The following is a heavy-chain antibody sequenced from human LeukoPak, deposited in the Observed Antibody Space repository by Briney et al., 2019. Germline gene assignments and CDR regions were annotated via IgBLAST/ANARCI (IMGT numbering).Heavy chain of an antibody. CDR2: ISSSSSTI. CDR3: ARDSGFSGTQRGEY. V-gene: IGHV3-48*01. J-gene: IGHJ4*02. D-gene: IGHD3/OR15-3a*01. Sequence: PGGSLRLSCAASGFTFSSYSMNWVRQAPGKGLEWVSYISSSSSTIYYADSMKGRFTISRDNAKNSLYLQMNSLRAEDTAVYYCARDSGFSGTQRGEYWGQGTLVTVSS. CDR1: GFTFSSYS.